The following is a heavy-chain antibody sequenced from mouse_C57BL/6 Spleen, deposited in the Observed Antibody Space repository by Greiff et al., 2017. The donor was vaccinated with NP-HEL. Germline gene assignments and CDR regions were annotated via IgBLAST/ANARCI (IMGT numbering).Heavy chain of an antibody. V-gene: IGHV1-64*01. D-gene: IGHD1-1*01. CDR1: GYTFTSYW. J-gene: IGHJ4*01. Sequence: QVQLQQPGAELVKPGASVKLSCKASGYTFTSYWMHWVKQRPGQGLEWIGMIHPNSGSTNYNEKFKSKATLTVDKSSSTAYMQLSSLTSEDSAVYYDESSCYYGSGSYAMDYWGQGTSVTVSS. CDR2: IHPNSGST. CDR3: ESSCYYGSGSYAMDY.